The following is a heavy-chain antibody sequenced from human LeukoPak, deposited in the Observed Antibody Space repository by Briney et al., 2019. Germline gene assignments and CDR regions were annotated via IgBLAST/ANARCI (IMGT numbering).Heavy chain of an antibody. CDR3: ARFTMVRGVVRFDP. CDR2: ISAYNGNT. Sequence: GATVKVSCKASGYTFTSYGISWVRQAPGQGLEWMGWISAYNGNTNYAQKLQGRVTMTTDTSTSTAYMELRSLRSDDTAVYYCARFTMVRGVVRFDPWGQGTLVTVSS. D-gene: IGHD3-10*01. CDR1: GYTFTSYG. V-gene: IGHV1-18*01. J-gene: IGHJ5*02.